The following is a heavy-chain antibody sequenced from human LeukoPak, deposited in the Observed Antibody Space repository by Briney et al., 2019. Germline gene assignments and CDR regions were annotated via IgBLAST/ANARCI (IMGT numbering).Heavy chain of an antibody. CDR1: GGSFSGYY. CDR3: ARGGVRYCSSTSCSPFDY. D-gene: IGHD2-2*01. Sequence: QPSETLSLTCAVYGGSFSGYYWSWIRQPPGKGLEWIGEINHSGSTNYNPSLKSRVTISVDTSKNQFSLKLSSVTAADTAVYYCARGGVRYCSSTSCSPFDYWGQGTLVTVSS. J-gene: IGHJ4*02. CDR2: INHSGST. V-gene: IGHV4-34*01.